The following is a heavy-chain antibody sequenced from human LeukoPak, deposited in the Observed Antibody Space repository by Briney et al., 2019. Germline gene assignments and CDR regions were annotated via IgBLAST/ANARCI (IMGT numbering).Heavy chain of an antibody. J-gene: IGHJ3*02. V-gene: IGHV4-59*01. CDR2: IYDSGRT. Sequence: SGTLSLTCTVSGDSISNYYWSWIRQPPGKGLEWIGYIYDSGRTNYNPSLKSRVTISGDTSKNQFSLKLNSVTAADTAVYYCARDPTTSSWRGDAFDIWGPGTMVTVSS. CDR1: GDSISNYY. D-gene: IGHD6-13*01. CDR3: ARDPTTSSWRGDAFDI.